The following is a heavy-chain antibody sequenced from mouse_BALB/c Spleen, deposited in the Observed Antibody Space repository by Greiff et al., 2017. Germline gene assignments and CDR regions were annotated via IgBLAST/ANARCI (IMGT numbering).Heavy chain of an antibody. Sequence: VKLQESGAELVRPGASVTLSCKASGYTFTDYEMHWVKQTPVHGLEWIGAIDPETGGTAYNQKFKGKATLTADKSSSTAYMELRSLTSEDSAVYYCTRGGPGLAWWGQGTLVTVSA. V-gene: IGHV1-15*01. CDR2: IDPETGGT. CDR1: GYTFTDYE. CDR3: TRGGPGLAW. J-gene: IGHJ3*01.